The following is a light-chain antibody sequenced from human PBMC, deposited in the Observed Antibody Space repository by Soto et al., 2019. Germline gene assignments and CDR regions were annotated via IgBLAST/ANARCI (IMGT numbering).Light chain of an antibody. CDR1: QGISRS. CDR2: AAY. Sequence: DIQMTQSPSSVSASVGDRVTISCQSSQGISRSLAWYQQKPGKAPKLLIYAAYSLQSGVPSRFSGSGFGTDFTLTISSLQPEDSAIYYCQLADTFPITVGQGTRLEIK. V-gene: IGKV1D-12*01. J-gene: IGKJ5*01. CDR3: QLADTFPIT.